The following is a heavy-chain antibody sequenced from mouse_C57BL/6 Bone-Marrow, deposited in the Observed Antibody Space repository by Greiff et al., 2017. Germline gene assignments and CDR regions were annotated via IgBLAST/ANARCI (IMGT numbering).Heavy chain of an antibody. D-gene: IGHD1-1*01. V-gene: IGHV1-26*01. J-gene: IGHJ3*01. CDR1: GYTFTDYY. Sequence: VQLQQSGPELVKPGASVKISCKASGYTFTDYYMNWVKQDHGKSLEWIGDINPNNGGTSYNQKFKGKATLTVDKSSSTAYMELRSLTSEDSAVYYCARAGSSYEFAYWGQGTLVTVSA. CDR2: INPNNGGT. CDR3: ARAGSSYEFAY.